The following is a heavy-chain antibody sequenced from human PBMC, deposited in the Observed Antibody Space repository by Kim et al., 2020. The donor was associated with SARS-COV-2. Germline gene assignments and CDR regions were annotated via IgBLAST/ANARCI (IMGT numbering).Heavy chain of an antibody. CDR2: IYTSGST. D-gene: IGHD1-26*01. CDR3: SRESWGDGGRFPDYYYGM. J-gene: IGHJ6*01. Sequence: SETLSLTCTVSGGSISSYYWSWIRQPAGKGLEWIGRIYTSGSTNYNPSPKSRVTMSVDTTKNHFSLMLSSVTAADTAPFYYSRESWGDGGRFPDYYYGM. V-gene: IGHV4-4*07. CDR1: GGSISSYY.